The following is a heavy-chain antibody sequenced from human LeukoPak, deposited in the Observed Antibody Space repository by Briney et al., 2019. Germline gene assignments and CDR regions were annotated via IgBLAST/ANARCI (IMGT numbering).Heavy chain of an antibody. CDR3: ARATLSDYYFNY. J-gene: IGHJ4*02. CDR1: GYTFTSYY. Sequence: RASVNGSCKASGYTFTSYYMHWVRQSPGHRLEWMGIINPSGGSTSYAQKFQGRVTMTRDTSTNTVYMELSSLRSEDTAVYFCARATLSDYYFNYWGQGTLVTVSS. CDR2: INPSGGST. V-gene: IGHV1-46*01.